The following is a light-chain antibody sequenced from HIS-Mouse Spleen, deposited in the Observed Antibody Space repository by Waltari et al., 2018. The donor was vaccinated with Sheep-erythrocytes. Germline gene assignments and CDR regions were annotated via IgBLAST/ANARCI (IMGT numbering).Light chain of an antibody. Sequence: QSALTQPPSASGSPGQSVTISCNGTSSDVGGYNYVSWYQQHPGKAPKLMIYEVSKRPAGVPARFSGSKSGNTASLTVSGLQAEDEADYYCSSYAGSNNWVFGGGTKLTVL. CDR1: SSDVGGYNY. J-gene: IGLJ3*02. CDR2: EVS. V-gene: IGLV2-8*01. CDR3: SSYAGSNNWV.